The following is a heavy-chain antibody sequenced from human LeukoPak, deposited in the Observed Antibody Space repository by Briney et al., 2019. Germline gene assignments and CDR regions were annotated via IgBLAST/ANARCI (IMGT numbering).Heavy chain of an antibody. CDR1: GGTFSSYA. D-gene: IGHD5-18*01. Sequence: SVKVSCKASGGTFSSYAISWVRQAPGQGLEWMGGIIPIFGTASYAQKFQGRVTITADESTSTAYMELSSLRSEDTAVYYCASMRGGYSYGYGFRGWFDPWGQGTLVTVSS. CDR2: IIPIFGTA. J-gene: IGHJ5*02. V-gene: IGHV1-69*01. CDR3: ASMRGGYSYGYGFRGWFDP.